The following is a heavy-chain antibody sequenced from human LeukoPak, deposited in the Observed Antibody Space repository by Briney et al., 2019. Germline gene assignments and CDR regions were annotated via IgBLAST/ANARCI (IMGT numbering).Heavy chain of an antibody. Sequence: GGSLRLSCAASGFTFSSYGMHWVRQAPGKGLEWVAVISYDGSNKYYADSVKGRFTISRDNSKNTLYLQMNSLRAEDMAVYYCAKDQWSSATHDYWGQGTLVTVSS. CDR3: AKDQWSSATHDY. D-gene: IGHD2-15*01. J-gene: IGHJ4*02. CDR2: ISYDGSNK. V-gene: IGHV3-30*18. CDR1: GFTFSSYG.